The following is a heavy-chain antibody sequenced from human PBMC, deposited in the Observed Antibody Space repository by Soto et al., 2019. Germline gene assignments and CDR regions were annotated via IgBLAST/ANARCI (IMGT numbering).Heavy chain of an antibody. V-gene: IGHV3-53*01. Sequence: EVQVVESGGGLIQPGGSLRLSCAASGFTVSSNYMSWVRQAPGKGLEWVSVIYSGGSTYYADSVKGRFTISRDNSKNMLYLKMNSLRAEDTAVYYCARDRYSGYDYYYFGLDVWGPGTTVTVSS. CDR1: GFTVSSNY. J-gene: IGHJ6*02. CDR3: ARDRYSGYDYYYFGLDV. D-gene: IGHD5-12*01. CDR2: IYSGGST.